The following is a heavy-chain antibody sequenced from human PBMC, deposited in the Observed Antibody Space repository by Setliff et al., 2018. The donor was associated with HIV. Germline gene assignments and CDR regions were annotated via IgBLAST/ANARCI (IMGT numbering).Heavy chain of an antibody. D-gene: IGHD1-26*01. J-gene: IGHJ4*02. V-gene: IGHV4-34*01. CDR2: INHSGST. CDR3: AGGPGTTSIDY. CDR1: GGSFSGYY. Sequence: ASEILSLTCAVYGGSFSGYYWSWIRQPPGKGLEWIGEINHSGSTNYNMSLWSRVTISLDASRNQFSLELISVTAADTAVYYCAGGPGTTSIDYWAQGTLVTV.